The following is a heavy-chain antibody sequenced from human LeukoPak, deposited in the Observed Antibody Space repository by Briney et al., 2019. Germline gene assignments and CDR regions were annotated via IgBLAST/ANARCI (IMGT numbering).Heavy chain of an antibody. V-gene: IGHV3-7*03. J-gene: IGHJ4*02. Sequence: GGSLRLSCAASGFALSAYWMNWVRQAPGKGLEWVANIKGDGSETSYVTSVRGRFTISRDNAKNSLYLQMNNLRVEDTAVYYCAREEVKSFDNWGQGTLVTVSS. CDR2: IKGDGSET. CDR1: GFALSAYW. CDR3: AREEVKSFDN.